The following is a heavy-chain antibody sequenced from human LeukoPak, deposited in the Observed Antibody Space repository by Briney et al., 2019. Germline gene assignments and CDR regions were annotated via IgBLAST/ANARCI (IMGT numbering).Heavy chain of an antibody. CDR1: GGSISSYY. D-gene: IGHD5-12*01. CDR2: IYYSGST. Sequence: SETLSLTCTVSGGSISSYYWTWIRHPPGKGLEWSGYIYYSGSTNYNPSLKSRVTISVDTSKNQFSLKLNSVTAADTGVYYCARVSSDYDVHFDYWGQGTLVTVSS. CDR3: ARVSSDYDVHFDY. J-gene: IGHJ4*02. V-gene: IGHV4-59*01.